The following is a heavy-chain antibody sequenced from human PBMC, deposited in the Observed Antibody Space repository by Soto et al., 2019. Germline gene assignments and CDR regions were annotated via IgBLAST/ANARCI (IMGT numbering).Heavy chain of an antibody. CDR3: ARRGGHYYARGRFLFDP. D-gene: IGHD3-22*01. V-gene: IGHV4-34*01. CDR2: INHSGST. Sequence: CRRIIKPQGKGLEWIGEINHSGSTNYNPSLKSRVTISVDTSKNQFSLKLSSVTAADTAVYYCARRGGHYYARGRFLFDPWGQGTLVTVSS. J-gene: IGHJ5*02.